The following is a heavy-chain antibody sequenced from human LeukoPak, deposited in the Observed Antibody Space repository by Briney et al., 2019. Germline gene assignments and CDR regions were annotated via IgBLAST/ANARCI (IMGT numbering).Heavy chain of an antibody. CDR2: INHSGST. V-gene: IGHV4-34*01. Sequence: SETLSLTCAVYGGSFSGYYWSWIRQPPGKGLEWIGEINHSGSTNYNPSLKSRVTISVDTSKNQFSLKLSSVTAADTAVYYCARGPKRVYCSGGSCYSGRFDPWGQGTLVTVSS. D-gene: IGHD2-15*01. CDR1: GGSFSGYY. CDR3: ARGPKRVYCSGGSCYSGRFDP. J-gene: IGHJ5*02.